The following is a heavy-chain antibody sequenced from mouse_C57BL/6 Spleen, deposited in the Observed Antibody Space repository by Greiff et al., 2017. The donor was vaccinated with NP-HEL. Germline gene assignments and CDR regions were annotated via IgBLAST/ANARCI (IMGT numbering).Heavy chain of an antibody. V-gene: IGHV14-4*01. CDR3: TAKVSGHAAWFAY. CDR2: IDPENGDT. D-gene: IGHD1-3*01. J-gene: IGHJ3*01. CDR1: GFNIKDDY. Sequence: VQLQQSGAELVRPGASVKLSCTASGFNIKDDYMHWVKQRPEQGLEWIGWIDPENGDTEYASKFQGKATITADTSSNTAYLQLSSLTSEDTAGYYCTAKVSGHAAWFAYWGQGTLVTVSA.